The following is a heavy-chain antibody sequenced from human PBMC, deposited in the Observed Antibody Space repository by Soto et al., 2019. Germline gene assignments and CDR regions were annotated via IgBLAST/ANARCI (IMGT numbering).Heavy chain of an antibody. V-gene: IGHV3-33*01. CDR2: IWYDGSNK. D-gene: IGHD5-12*01. Sequence: VGSLRLSCAASGFTFSSYGMHWVRQAPGKGLEWVAVIWYDGSNKYYADSVKGRFTISRDNSKNTLYLQMNSLRAEDTAVYYCARPRGYSGYETDYWGQGTLVTVSS. CDR3: ARPRGYSGYETDY. J-gene: IGHJ4*02. CDR1: GFTFSSYG.